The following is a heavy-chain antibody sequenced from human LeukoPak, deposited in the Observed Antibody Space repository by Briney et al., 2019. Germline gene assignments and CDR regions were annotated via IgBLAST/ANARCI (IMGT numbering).Heavy chain of an antibody. CDR1: GGSLSSYY. CDR2: ITYSGTT. Sequence: PSETLSLTCTVSGGSLSSYYWSWIRQPPGKGLEWIGYITYSGTTNYNPSLNSRVTMSVDTSKNQFSLKLTSVTAADTAFYYCASSRPYYDILTGQSDDAFDIWGRGTMVTVSS. D-gene: IGHD3-9*01. CDR3: ASSRPYYDILTGQSDDAFDI. V-gene: IGHV4-59*01. J-gene: IGHJ3*02.